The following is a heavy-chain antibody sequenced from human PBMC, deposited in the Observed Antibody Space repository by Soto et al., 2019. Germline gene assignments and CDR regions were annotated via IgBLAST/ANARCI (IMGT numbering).Heavy chain of an antibody. Sequence: QVQLVQSGAEVKKPGASVKVSCKASGYTFTNYYIHWVRQAPGQGLEWMGVMNPSGGSTGYAQKVQGRVTMPRHPSTSTVYMEMSSLRSEDTAVYYCARRAETNGWNGFGADKYYFDFWGQGTLVTVSS. J-gene: IGHJ4*02. CDR2: MNPSGGST. V-gene: IGHV1-46*01. CDR1: GYTFTNYY. D-gene: IGHD1-1*01. CDR3: ARRAETNGWNGFGADKYYFDF.